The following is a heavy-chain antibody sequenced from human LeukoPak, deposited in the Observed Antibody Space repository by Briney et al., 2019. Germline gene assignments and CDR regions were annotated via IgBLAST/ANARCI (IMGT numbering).Heavy chain of an antibody. Sequence: GGSLRLSCAASGFTFSTSAMSWVRQAPGKGLEWVSGIDSSGGSTYYADSVRGRFTISRDNSKNTVYLQMNSLRAEDTAVYYCANEGPNFDYWGQGTLVTVSS. CDR3: ANEGPNFDY. D-gene: IGHD2-8*01. J-gene: IGHJ4*02. CDR2: IDSSGGST. CDR1: GFTFSTSA. V-gene: IGHV3-23*01.